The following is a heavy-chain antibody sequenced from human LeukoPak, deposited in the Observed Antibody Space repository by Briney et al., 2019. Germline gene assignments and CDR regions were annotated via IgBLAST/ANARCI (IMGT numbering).Heavy chain of an antibody. CDR2: ITSGGDYI. J-gene: IGHJ4*02. Sequence: PGGSLRLSCAASGFTFNTFNMNWARQAPGKGLEWVSSITSGGDYIYYADSVKGRFTTSRDNAKNSPSLQLNSLRVEDTAVYYCARGHYDVLAASYKWTPDYWGQGTLVTVSS. CDR3: ARGHYDVLAASYKWTPDY. V-gene: IGHV3-21*01. CDR1: GFTFNTFN. D-gene: IGHD3-9*01.